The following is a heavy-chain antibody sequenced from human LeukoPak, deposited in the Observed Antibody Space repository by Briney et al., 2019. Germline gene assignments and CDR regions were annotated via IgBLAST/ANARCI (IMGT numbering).Heavy chain of an antibody. CDR3: ARARQVVRYGMDV. CDR2: IYYSGST. CDR1: GGSISSAGNY. Sequence: PSETLSLTCSVSGGSISSAGNYWTWLRHHPGKGLEWIGYIYYSGSTYYNPSLESRVTISVATSKSQFSLKLSSVTAADTAVYYCARARQVVRYGMDVWGQGTTVTVSS. V-gene: IGHV4-31*03. J-gene: IGHJ6*02. D-gene: IGHD2-15*01.